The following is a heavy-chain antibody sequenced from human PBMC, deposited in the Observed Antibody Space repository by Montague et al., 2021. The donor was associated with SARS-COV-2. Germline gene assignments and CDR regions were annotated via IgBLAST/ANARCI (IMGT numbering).Heavy chain of an antibody. J-gene: IGHJ6*02. CDR2: ISHSGST. CDR3: VRVPYRLLFVPRYYGMDV. V-gene: IGHV4-34*01. Sequence: SETLSLTCAVYGGSLSGYYWSWIRQPPGEGLEWIAEISHSGSTSYNPSLKIRVTISVDTSKNQFSLKLSSATAADTAVYYCVRVPYRLLFVPRYYGMDVWGQGTTVTVSS. D-gene: IGHD2-2*01. CDR1: GGSLSGYY.